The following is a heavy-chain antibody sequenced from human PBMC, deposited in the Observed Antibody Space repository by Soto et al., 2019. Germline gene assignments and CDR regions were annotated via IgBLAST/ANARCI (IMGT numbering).Heavy chain of an antibody. CDR1: GYTFTSYY. V-gene: IGHV1-46*01. CDR3: ARDIITIVLGAPSCGMDV. CDR2: INPSGGST. Sequence: ASVKVSCKASGYTFTSYYMHWVRQAPGQGLEWMGIINPSGGSTSYAQKFQGRVTMTRDTSTSTVYMELSSLRSEDTAVYYCARDIITIVLGAPSCGMDVWGQGTTVTGSS. D-gene: IGHD3-10*01. J-gene: IGHJ6*02.